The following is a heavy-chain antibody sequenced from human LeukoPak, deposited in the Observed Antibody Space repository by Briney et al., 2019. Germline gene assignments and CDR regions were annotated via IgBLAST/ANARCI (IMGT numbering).Heavy chain of an antibody. CDR1: GYSFTSYG. CDR3: ARVLVPAAFDY. V-gene: IGHV1-18*01. D-gene: IGHD2-2*01. CDR2: ISAYNGNT. J-gene: IGHJ4*02. Sequence: GASVKVSCKASGYSFTSYGISWVRQAPGQGLEWMGWISAYNGNTNYAQKLQGRVTMTTDTSTSTAYLELKSLRSDDTAVYYCARVLVPAAFDYWGQGTLVTVSS.